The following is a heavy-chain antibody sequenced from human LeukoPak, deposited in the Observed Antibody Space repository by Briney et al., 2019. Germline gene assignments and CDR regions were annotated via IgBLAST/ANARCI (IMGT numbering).Heavy chain of an antibody. D-gene: IGHD2-21*02. Sequence: GGSLRLSCAASGFTFSNYWMHWVRQAPGKGLVWVSRINSDGSATNYADSVKGRFTISRDNSKNTLYLQMNSLRAEDTAVYYCAKEGVVTAARTYYGMDVWGQGTTVTVSS. J-gene: IGHJ6*02. CDR3: AKEGVVTAARTYYGMDV. CDR2: INSDGSAT. CDR1: GFTFSNYW. V-gene: IGHV3-74*01.